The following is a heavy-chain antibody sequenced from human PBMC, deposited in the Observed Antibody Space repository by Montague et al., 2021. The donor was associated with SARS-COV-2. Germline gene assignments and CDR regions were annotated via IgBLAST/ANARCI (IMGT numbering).Heavy chain of an antibody. CDR3: ARRPHYYDSSGYYYPGPQRYYFDY. J-gene: IGHJ4*02. D-gene: IGHD3-22*01. Sequence: SETLSLTCAVYGGSFSGYYWSWIRQPPGKGLEWIREINHSGSTNXNPSLKSRVTISVDTSKNQFSLKLSSVTAADTAVYYCARRPHYYDSSGYYYPGPQRYYFDYWGQGTLVTVSS. V-gene: IGHV4-34*01. CDR2: INHSGST. CDR1: GGSFSGYY.